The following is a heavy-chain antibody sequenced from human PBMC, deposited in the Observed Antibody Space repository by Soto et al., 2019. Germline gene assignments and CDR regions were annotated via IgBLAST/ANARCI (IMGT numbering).Heavy chain of an antibody. J-gene: IGHJ6*02. Sequence: SETLSLTCTVSGGSISSYYWSWIRQPPGKGLEWIGYIYYSGSTNYNPSLKSRVTISVDTSKNQFSLKLSSVTAADTAVYYCARYVEGFYGMDVWGQGTTVTVSS. CDR2: IYYSGST. V-gene: IGHV4-59*01. D-gene: IGHD3-10*02. CDR1: GGSISSYY. CDR3: ARYVEGFYGMDV.